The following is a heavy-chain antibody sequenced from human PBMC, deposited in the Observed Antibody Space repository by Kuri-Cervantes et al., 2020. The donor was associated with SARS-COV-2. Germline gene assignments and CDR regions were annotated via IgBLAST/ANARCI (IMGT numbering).Heavy chain of an antibody. Sequence: SVKVSCKASGYTFTGYYMHWVRQAPGQGLEWMGGIIPIFGIANYAQKFQGRVTITADKSTSTAYMELSSLRSEDTAVYYCARDRGFGSIDYWGQGTLVTVSS. V-gene: IGHV1-69*10. CDR1: GYTFTGYY. J-gene: IGHJ4*02. CDR2: IIPIFGIA. D-gene: IGHD3-10*01. CDR3: ARDRGFGSIDY.